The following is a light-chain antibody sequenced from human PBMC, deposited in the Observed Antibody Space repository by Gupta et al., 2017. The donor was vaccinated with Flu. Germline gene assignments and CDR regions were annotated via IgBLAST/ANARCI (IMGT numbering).Light chain of an antibody. J-gene: IGLJ3*02. CDR1: YVGSMP. Sequence: GGDYVGSMPVHSYQQKSGQAPVLVVYDDSIRPSGIPERFSGSNSVNTATLTIRRVEAGDEADYYCHVWYTSTDHWAFGGGTKLIVL. V-gene: IGLV3-21*02. CDR3: HVWYTSTDHWA. CDR2: DDS.